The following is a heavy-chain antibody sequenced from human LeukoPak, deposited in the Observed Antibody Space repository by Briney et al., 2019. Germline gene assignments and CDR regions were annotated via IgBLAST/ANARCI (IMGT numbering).Heavy chain of an antibody. CDR1: GFSFSSYG. J-gene: IGHJ4*02. D-gene: IGHD6-19*01. CDR2: IRSDGSNK. V-gene: IGHV3-30*02. Sequence: GGSLRRSCAGSGFSFSSYGMHWVRQAPGKGLEWMAFIRSDGSNKYYADSVKGRFTISRDNSKNTLYLQMNSLRAEDTAVYYCARILDSAWGELGYWGQGTLVTVSS. CDR3: ARILDSAWGELGY.